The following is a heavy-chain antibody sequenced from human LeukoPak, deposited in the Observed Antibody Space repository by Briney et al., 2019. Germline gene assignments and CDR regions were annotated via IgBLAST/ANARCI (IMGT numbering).Heavy chain of an antibody. CDR3: ARVNCSSTSCSGGWFDP. CDR2: INTSGGST. Sequence: ASVTLSCTASGYTFTSDYMHWVRHTPRQGLEWMGIINTSGGSTTYAQKFQGRVTMTRDTSTSTVYMELSSLRAEDTAVYYCARVNCSSTSCSGGWFDPWGQGTLVTVSS. CDR1: GYTFTSDY. V-gene: IGHV1-46*01. J-gene: IGHJ5*02. D-gene: IGHD2-2*01.